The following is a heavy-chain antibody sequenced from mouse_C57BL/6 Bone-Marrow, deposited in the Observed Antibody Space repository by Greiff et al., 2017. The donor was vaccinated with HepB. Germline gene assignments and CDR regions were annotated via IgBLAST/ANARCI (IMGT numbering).Heavy chain of an antibody. D-gene: IGHD1-1*01. CDR2: INPNYGTT. V-gene: IGHV1-39*01. Sequence: VQLQQSGPELVKPGASVKISCKASGYSFTDYNMNWVKQSNGKSLEWIGVINPNYGTTSYNQKFKGKATLTVDQSSSTAYMQLNSLTSEDSAVYYCERSLIITTVVDWYFDVWGTGTTVTVSS. CDR1: GYSFTDYN. CDR3: ERSLIITTVVDWYFDV. J-gene: IGHJ1*03.